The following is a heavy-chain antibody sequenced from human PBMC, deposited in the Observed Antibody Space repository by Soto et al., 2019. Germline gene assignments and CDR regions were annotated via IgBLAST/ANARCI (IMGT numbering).Heavy chain of an antibody. V-gene: IGHV3-30-3*01. CDR2: ISYDGSNK. CDR3: ARVIPLCLGMYYVLWSGPPADL. J-gene: IGHJ3*01. Sequence: GGSLRLSCAASGFTFSFYAMHWVRQAPGKGLEWVAVISYDGSNKYYADSVKGRFTISRDNAKNSLYLQRNSLRAEDTAVYYCARVIPLCLGMYYVLWSGPPADLWGQGTLVTVSS. D-gene: IGHD3-3*01. CDR1: GFTFSFYA.